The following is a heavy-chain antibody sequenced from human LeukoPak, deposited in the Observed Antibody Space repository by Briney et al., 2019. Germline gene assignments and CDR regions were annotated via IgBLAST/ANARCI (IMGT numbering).Heavy chain of an antibody. CDR1: GFTFSNYW. CDR2: IKQDGSEK. CDR3: ASLGGYVCP. D-gene: IGHD5-12*01. V-gene: IGHV3-7*03. J-gene: IGHJ4*02. Sequence: GSLRLSCAASGFTFSNYWLTWVRQAPGKGLEWVANIKQDGSEKHYVDSVKGRFTISRDNAKRSLYLQMNSLRAEDTAVYYCASLGGYVCPWGQGTLVTVSS.